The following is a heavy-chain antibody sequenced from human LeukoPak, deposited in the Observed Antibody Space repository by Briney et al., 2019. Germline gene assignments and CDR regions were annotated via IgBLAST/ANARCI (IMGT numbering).Heavy chain of an antibody. J-gene: IGHJ4*02. V-gene: IGHV3-53*01. CDR2: IYSGGST. CDR3: ARGNPGGEFY. Sequence: GGSLRLSCAASGFTVSGNYMSWVRQAPGKGREWVSIIYSGGSTYYAHSVKGRFTISRDNSKNTLYLQLNSLRAEDTAVYYCARGNPGGEFYWGQGTLVTVSS. CDR1: GFTVSGNY. D-gene: IGHD1-14*01.